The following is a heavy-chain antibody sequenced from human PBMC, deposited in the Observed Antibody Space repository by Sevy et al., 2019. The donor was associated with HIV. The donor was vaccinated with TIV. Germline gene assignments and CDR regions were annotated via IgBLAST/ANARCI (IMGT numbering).Heavy chain of an antibody. V-gene: IGHV3-49*04. Sequence: GGSLRLSCTASGFTFGDYAMSWVRQAPGRGLEWVGIIRSETYGETTEYAASVKGRFTVSRDDSKSIVYLQMNSLKTEDTAVYYCTRRASRVYGDHLNLYWGQRTLVTVSS. CDR1: GFTFGDYA. CDR3: TRRASRVYGDHLNLY. J-gene: IGHJ4*02. D-gene: IGHD2-21*02. CDR2: IRSETYGETT.